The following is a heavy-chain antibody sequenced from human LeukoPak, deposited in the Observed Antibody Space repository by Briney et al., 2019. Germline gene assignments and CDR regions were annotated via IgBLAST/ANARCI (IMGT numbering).Heavy chain of an antibody. V-gene: IGHV4-59*02. Sequence: SETLSLTCTVSGASVSSFHWNWLRQSPGKGLEWIANVDYNGSTKYNPSLRGRGTMSLDTSKNQFYLKLESVTAADTARYYCARGYYEPFDRWRQGTLVTVSS. D-gene: IGHD3-22*01. CDR2: VDYNGST. CDR1: GASVSSFH. CDR3: ARGYYEPFDR. J-gene: IGHJ5*02.